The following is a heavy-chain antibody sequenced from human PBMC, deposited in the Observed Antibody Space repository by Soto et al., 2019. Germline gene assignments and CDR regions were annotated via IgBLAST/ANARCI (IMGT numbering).Heavy chain of an antibody. CDR2: ISYDGSNK. J-gene: IGHJ6*02. CDR1: GFTFSSYG. D-gene: IGHD3-16*01. V-gene: IGHV3-30*18. CDR3: AKGVYVTGGYYYGMDV. Sequence: QVQLVESGGGVVQPGRSLRLSCAASGFTFSSYGMHWVRQAPGKGLEWVAVISYDGSNKYYADSVKGRFTISRDNSKNTLYLQMNSLRAEDTAGYYCAKGVYVTGGYYYGMDVWGQGTTVTVSS.